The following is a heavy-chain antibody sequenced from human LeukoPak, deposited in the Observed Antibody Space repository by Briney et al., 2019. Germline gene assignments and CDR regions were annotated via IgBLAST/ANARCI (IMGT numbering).Heavy chain of an antibody. D-gene: IGHD3-16*02. J-gene: IGHJ4*02. CDR1: GGSVSSNNW. Sequence: SSETLSLTCTVSGGSVSSNNWWSWVRQPPGKGLEWVANIRQDGSEKYYVDSVKGRFTISRDNAKNSLYLQMNSLRAEDTAVYYCARDISLPSHYFDYWGQGTLVTVSS. CDR3: ARDISLPSHYFDY. CDR2: IRQDGSEK. V-gene: IGHV3-7*01.